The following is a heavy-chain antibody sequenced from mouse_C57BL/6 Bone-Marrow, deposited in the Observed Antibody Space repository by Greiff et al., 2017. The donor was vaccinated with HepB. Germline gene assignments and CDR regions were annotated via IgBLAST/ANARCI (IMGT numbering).Heavy chain of an antibody. Sequence: EVQLQQSGPELVKPGASVKIPCKASGYTFTDYNMDWVKQSHGKSIEWIGDINPNNGGTIYNQKFKGKATLTVDKSSSTAYMELRSLTSEDTAVYYCARRRILCADAMDYWGQGTSVTVSS. CDR3: ARRRILCADAMDY. D-gene: IGHD2-3*01. CDR2: INPNNGGT. V-gene: IGHV1-18*01. J-gene: IGHJ4*01. CDR1: GYTFTDYN.